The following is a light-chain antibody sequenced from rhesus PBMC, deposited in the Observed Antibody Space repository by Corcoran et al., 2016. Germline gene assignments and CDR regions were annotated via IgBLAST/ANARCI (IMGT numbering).Light chain of an antibody. CDR1: PGAVTSGHY. CDR2: NPN. J-gene: IGLJ2*01. V-gene: IGLV7-76*01. CDR3: WVCSSGGGF. Sequence: QAVVTPEPSLTVSPGRTVTLTCGSPPGAVTSGHYPNWFQQKPGQAPRGLIYNPNNKNSWTPARFSGSLAGGKAALTLSGAQPEAEVEYYRWVCSSGGGFFGGGTRLIVL.